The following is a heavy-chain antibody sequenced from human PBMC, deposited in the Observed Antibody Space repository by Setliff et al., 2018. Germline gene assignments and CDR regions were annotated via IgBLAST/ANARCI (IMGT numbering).Heavy chain of an antibody. CDR2: ISASGDTT. J-gene: IGHJ4*02. D-gene: IGHD1-26*01. CDR1: GYTSSSYA. CDR3: CSGSYLFVY. V-gene: IGHV3-23*01. Sequence: GESLKISRAASGYTSSSYAMTWVRQAPGKGLEWVSIISASGDTTYYADSVKGRFTISRDNSKNTLYLQMNSLRAEDTAVYYCCSGSYLFVYWGQGSLVTVSS.